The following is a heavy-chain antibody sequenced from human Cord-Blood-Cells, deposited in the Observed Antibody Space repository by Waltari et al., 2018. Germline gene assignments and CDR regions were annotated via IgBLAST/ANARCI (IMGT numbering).Heavy chain of an antibody. J-gene: IGHJ4*02. CDR2: IYYSGST. V-gene: IGHV4-39*01. CDR3: ARLNRGSGSYYGGYYFDY. D-gene: IGHD3-10*01. CDR1: GGSISSSSYY. Sequence: QLQLQESGPGLVKPSETLSLTCTVSGGSISSSSYYWGWIRPPPGKGLEWIGSIYYSGSTYYNPSLKSRVTISVDTSKNQFSLKLSSVTAADTAVYYCARLNRGSGSYYGGYYFDYWGQGTLVTVSS.